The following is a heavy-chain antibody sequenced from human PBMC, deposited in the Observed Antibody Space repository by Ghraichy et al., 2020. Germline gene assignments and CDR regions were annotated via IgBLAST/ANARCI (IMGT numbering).Heavy chain of an antibody. J-gene: IGHJ4*02. CDR1: GGSISSFY. D-gene: IGHD3-9*01. CDR3: ARQLDYDILTGYPRYYFDL. V-gene: IGHV4-59*08. Sequence: SETLSLTCTVSGGSISSFYWSWIRQPPGKGLEWIGYIFHTGNTNYNPSLKSRVTISVDSSKSQFSLNLTSVTAADTAVYYCARQLDYDILTGYPRYYFDLWGQGTLVTVSS. CDR2: IFHTGNT.